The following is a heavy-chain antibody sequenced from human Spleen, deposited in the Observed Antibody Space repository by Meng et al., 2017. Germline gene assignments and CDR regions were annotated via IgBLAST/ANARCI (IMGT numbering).Heavy chain of an antibody. CDR3: AGESTTVTTYY. CDR2: IYPSGGST. CDR1: GYTFTGYY. V-gene: IGHV1-46*01. Sequence: ASVKVSCKASGYTFTGYYIHWVRQAPGQGLEWMGMIYPSGGSTTYAQNFQGRVTMTRDTSTSTVYMDLSSLRSEDTAVYYCAGESTTVTTYYWGQGTLVTVSS. D-gene: IGHD4-17*01. J-gene: IGHJ4*02.